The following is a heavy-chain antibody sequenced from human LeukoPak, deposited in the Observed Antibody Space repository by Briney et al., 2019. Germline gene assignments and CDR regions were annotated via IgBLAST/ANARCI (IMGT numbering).Heavy chain of an antibody. D-gene: IGHD3-10*01. CDR2: ISGSGGST. CDR3: AKGFGTLNYYGSGSSFGH. CDR1: GFTFSSYA. V-gene: IGHV3-23*01. J-gene: IGHJ4*02. Sequence: GGSLRLSCAASGFTFSSYAMSWVRQAPGKGLEWVSAISGSGGSTYYADSVKGRFTISRDNSKNTLYLQMNSLRAEDTAVYYCAKGFGTLNYYGSGSSFGHWGQGTLVTVSS.